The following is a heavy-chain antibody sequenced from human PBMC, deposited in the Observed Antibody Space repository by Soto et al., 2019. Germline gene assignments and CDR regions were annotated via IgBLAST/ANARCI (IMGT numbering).Heavy chain of an antibody. Sequence: SETLSLTCTVYGGSVISGSYYWSWIRQPPGKGLEWIGYIYYSGSTNYNPSLKSRVTISVDTSKNQFSLKLSSVTAADTAVYYCARGVSLTLTRRGNWFDPWGQGALVTVSS. CDR1: GGSVISGSYY. V-gene: IGHV4-61*01. J-gene: IGHJ5*02. CDR3: ARGVSLTLTRRGNWFDP. CDR2: IYYSGST. D-gene: IGHD4-4*01.